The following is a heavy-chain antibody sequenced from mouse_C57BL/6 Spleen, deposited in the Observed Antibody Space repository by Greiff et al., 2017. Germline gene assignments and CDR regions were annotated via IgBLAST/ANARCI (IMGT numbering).Heavy chain of an antibody. CDR1: GYTFTDYE. V-gene: IGHV1-15*01. J-gene: IGHJ4*01. CDR3: TRLYGNYLYYYAMDY. CDR2: IDPETGGT. Sequence: VKLVESGAELVRPGASVTLSCKASGYTFTDYEMHWVKQTPVHGLEWIGAIDPETGGTASNQKFKGKAILTADKSSRTAYMELRSLTSEDSAVYYCTRLYGNYLYYYAMDYWGQGTSVTVSS. D-gene: IGHD2-1*01.